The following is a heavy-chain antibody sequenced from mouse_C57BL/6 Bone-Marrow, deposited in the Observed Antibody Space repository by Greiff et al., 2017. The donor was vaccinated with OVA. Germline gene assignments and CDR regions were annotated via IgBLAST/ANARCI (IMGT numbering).Heavy chain of an antibody. CDR3: TYGSYYYGSSYHYAMDY. Sequence: EVQGVESGAELVRPGASVKLSCTASGFNIKDDYMHWVKQRPEQGLEWIGWIDPENGDTEYASKFQGKATITADTSSNTAYLQLSSLTSEDTAVYYCTYGSYYYGSSYHYAMDYWGQGTSVTVSS. D-gene: IGHD1-1*01. V-gene: IGHV14-4*01. CDR2: IDPENGDT. CDR1: GFNIKDDY. J-gene: IGHJ4*01.